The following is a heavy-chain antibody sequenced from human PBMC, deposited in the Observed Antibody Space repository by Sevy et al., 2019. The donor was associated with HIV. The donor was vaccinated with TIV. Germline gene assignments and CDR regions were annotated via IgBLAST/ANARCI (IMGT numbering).Heavy chain of an antibody. D-gene: IGHD3-3*01. V-gene: IGHV3-48*01. CDR3: ARVPRYDEPYYFDY. CDR2: ISSSSSTI. Sequence: GGSLRLSCAASGFTFSSYSMNWVRQAPGKGLEWVSYISSSSSTIYYADSVKGRFTISRDNAKNTLYLQMNSLSAEDTAFYYCARVPRYDEPYYFDYWGQGALVTVSS. CDR1: GFTFSSYS. J-gene: IGHJ4*02.